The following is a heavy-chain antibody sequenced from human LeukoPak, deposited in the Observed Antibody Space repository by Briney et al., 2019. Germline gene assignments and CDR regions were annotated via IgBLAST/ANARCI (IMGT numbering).Heavy chain of an antibody. CDR1: EGTFSSYA. D-gene: IGHD5-18*01. CDR2: IIPIIGIA. Sequence: SVKFSCKASEGTFSSYAISWVRQDPGQGLEWMGRIIPIIGIANYAQKFQGRVTITADKSTSTAYMELSSLRPEDTAVYYCARDAVYVGYSYGSDAFDIWGQGTMVTVSS. J-gene: IGHJ3*02. CDR3: ARDAVYVGYSYGSDAFDI. V-gene: IGHV1-69*04.